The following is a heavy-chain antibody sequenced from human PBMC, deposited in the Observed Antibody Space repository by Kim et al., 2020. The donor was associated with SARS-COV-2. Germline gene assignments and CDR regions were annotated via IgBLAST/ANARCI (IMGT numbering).Heavy chain of an antibody. CDR3: ARAEAHSIAAAEGWFDP. J-gene: IGHJ5*02. V-gene: IGHV3-33*01. D-gene: IGHD6-13*01. CDR1: GFTFSSYG. Sequence: GGSLRLSCAASGFTFSSYGMHWVRQAPGKGLEWVAVIWYDGSNKYYADSVKGRFTISRDNSKNTLYLQMNSLRAEDTAVYYCARAEAHSIAAAEGWFDPWGQGTLVTVSS. CDR2: IWYDGSNK.